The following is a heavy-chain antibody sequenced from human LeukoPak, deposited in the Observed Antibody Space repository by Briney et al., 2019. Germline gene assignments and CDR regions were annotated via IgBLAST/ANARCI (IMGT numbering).Heavy chain of an antibody. D-gene: IGHD1-26*01. V-gene: IGHV4-59*08. CDR2: LYCSGSN. Sequence: PSDTLSLTCTVSGASINSYYWSWIRQPPAKGLQWIAYLYCSGSNNFNPSLKSRLTISVDTSKNQFSLKLNSVTAADTAMYYCARSGSRPSGGAFDLWGQGTMVTVSS. CDR1: GASINSYY. CDR3: ARSGSRPSGGAFDL. J-gene: IGHJ3*01.